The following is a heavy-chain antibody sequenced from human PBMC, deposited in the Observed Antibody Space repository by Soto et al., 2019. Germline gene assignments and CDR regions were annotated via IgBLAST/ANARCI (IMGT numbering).Heavy chain of an antibody. D-gene: IGHD3-22*01. CDR2: ISSSSSTI. V-gene: IGHV3-48*02. CDR3: ARDNQVVVITSAVDY. CDR1: GFTFSSYS. Sequence: GGSLRLSCAASGFTFSSYSMNWVRQAPGKGLEWVSYISSSSSTIYYADSVKGRFTISRDNAKNSLYLQMNSLRDEDTAVYYCARDNQVVVITSAVDYWGQGTLVTVSS. J-gene: IGHJ4*02.